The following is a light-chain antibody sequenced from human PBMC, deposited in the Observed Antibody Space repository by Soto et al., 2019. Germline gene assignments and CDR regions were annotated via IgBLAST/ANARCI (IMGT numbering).Light chain of an antibody. Sequence: DIHMTQSPSTRSGSVLDRVSITGRASQTISSWLAWYQQKPGKAPKLLIYKASTLKSGVPSRFSGSGSGTEFTLTISSLQPDDFATYYCQHYNSYSEAFGQGTKVDIK. J-gene: IGKJ1*01. CDR3: QHYNSYSEA. CDR2: KAS. CDR1: QTISSW. V-gene: IGKV1-5*03.